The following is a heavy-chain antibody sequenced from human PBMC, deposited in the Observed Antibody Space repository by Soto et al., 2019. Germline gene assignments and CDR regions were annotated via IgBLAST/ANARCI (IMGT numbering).Heavy chain of an antibody. CDR3: AKDSEAGTEGYYYYYGMDV. V-gene: IGHV3-30*02. Sequence: GGSLRLSCAASGFTFSSYAMSWVRQAPGKGLEWVAVISYDGSNKYYADSVKGRFTISRDSSKNTLYLQMNSLRAEDTAVYYCAKDSEAGTEGYYYYYGMDVWGQGTTVTVSS. J-gene: IGHJ6*02. CDR2: ISYDGSNK. CDR1: GFTFSSYA. D-gene: IGHD6-19*01.